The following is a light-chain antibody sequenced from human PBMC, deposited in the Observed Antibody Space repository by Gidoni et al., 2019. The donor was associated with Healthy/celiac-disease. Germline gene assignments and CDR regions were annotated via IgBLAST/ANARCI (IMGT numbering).Light chain of an antibody. V-gene: IGKV3-11*01. CDR3: QQRSNWPPEVT. J-gene: IGKJ4*01. CDR2: DAS. CDR1: QSVSSY. Sequence: ILLTHSPATLSLSPGERATLYCRASQSVSSYLAWYQQKPGQAPRLLIYDASNRATGIPARFSGSGSGTDFTLTISSLEHEDFAVYYCQQRSNWPPEVTFGGGTKVEIK.